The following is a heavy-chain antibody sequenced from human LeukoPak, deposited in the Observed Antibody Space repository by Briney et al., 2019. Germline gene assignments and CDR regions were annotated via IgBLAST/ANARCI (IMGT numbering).Heavy chain of an antibody. CDR1: GFTFSNGW. J-gene: IGHJ4*02. CDR3: TTEYYYDSSGLFDY. Sequence: PGGSLRLSCAVSGFTFSNGWMSWVRQAPGKGLEWVGRIKSKRDGGTTDYAAPVNGRFTISRDDSKNTLYLQMNSLKTEDTAVCYCTTEYYYDSSGLFDYWGQGTLVTVSS. D-gene: IGHD3-22*01. CDR2: IKSKRDGGTT. V-gene: IGHV3-15*01.